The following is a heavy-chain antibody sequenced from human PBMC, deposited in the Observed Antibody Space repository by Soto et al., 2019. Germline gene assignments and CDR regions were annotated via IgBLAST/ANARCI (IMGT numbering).Heavy chain of an antibody. Sequence: SETLSLTCSVSGYSVSSSDYYWAWIRQPPGKGLEWIGSMLYSGLTYYNPSLKGRVTLSVDTSKNQFSVRLNSVTASDTAVYYCAPLSVSLSGPYGIHVWGQGTTVTVSS. CDR1: GYSVSSSDYY. J-gene: IGHJ6*02. D-gene: IGHD2-15*01. CDR2: MLYSGLT. V-gene: IGHV4-39*01. CDR3: APLSVSLSGPYGIHV.